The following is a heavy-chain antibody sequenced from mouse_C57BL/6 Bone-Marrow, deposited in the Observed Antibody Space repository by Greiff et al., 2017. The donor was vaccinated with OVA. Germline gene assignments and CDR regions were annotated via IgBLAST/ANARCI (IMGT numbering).Heavy chain of an antibody. V-gene: IGHV5-17*01. CDR1: GFTFSDYG. CDR3: ARNSSITTVVDY. J-gene: IGHJ2*01. Sequence: VQLQQSGGGLVKPGGSLKLSCAASGFTFSDYGMHWVRQAPEKGLEWVAYISSGSSTIYYADTVKGRFTISRDNAKNTLFLQMTSLRSEDTAMYYCARNSSITTVVDYWGQGTTLTVSS. D-gene: IGHD1-1*01. CDR2: ISSGSSTI.